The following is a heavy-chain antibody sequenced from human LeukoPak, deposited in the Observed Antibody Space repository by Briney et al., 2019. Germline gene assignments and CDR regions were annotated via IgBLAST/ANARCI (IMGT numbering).Heavy chain of an antibody. CDR3: ATVRTVKHYYYGMDV. D-gene: IGHD4-17*01. V-gene: IGHV3-72*01. CDR2: SRNKGNRYTT. CDR1: GFTFSDHY. J-gene: IGHJ6*02. Sequence: GGSLRLSCAASGFTFSDHYMDWGRQAPGKGLEWVGRSRNKGNRYTTQYAASVKGRFTISRDDSKNSLYLEMNSLKTEDTAVYYCATVRTVKHYYYGMDVWGQGTTVTVSS.